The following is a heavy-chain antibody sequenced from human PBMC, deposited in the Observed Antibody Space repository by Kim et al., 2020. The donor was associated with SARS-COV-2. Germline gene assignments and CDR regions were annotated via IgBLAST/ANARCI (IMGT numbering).Heavy chain of an antibody. CDR3: ARDSEGHYYYGMDV. CDR2: ISSSGSTI. J-gene: IGHJ6*02. Sequence: GGSLRLSCAASGFTFSSYEMNWVRQAPGKGLEWVSYISSSGSTIYYADSVKGRFTISRDNAKNSLYLQMNSLRAEDTAVYYCARDSEGHYYYGMDVWGQGTTVTVSS. V-gene: IGHV3-48*03. CDR1: GFTFSSYE.